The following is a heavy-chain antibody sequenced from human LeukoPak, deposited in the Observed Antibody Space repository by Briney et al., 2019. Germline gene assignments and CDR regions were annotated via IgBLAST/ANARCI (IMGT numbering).Heavy chain of an antibody. Sequence: GRSLRLSCAASGFTFSSYAMHWVRQAPGKRLEWVAVISYDGSNKYYADSVKGRFTISRDNSKNTLYLQMNSLRAEDTAVYYCARDIVVVPAADNWFDPWGQGTLVTVSS. V-gene: IGHV3-30-3*01. CDR2: ISYDGSNK. D-gene: IGHD2-2*01. J-gene: IGHJ5*02. CDR1: GFTFSSYA. CDR3: ARDIVVVPAADNWFDP.